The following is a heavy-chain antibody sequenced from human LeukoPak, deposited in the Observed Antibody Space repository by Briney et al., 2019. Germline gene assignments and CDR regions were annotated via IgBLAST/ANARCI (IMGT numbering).Heavy chain of an antibody. J-gene: IGHJ4*02. CDR2: ISGSGVTM. CDR1: GFTLSSYE. D-gene: IGHD6-19*01. V-gene: IGHV3-48*03. Sequence: PGGSLRLSCAASGFTLSSYEMNWVRQAPGRGPEWVSYISGSGVTMYYADSVKGRFTISRDDAKNSLYLQMNSLRAEDTAVYYCAREDIRLDYFDYWGQGTLVTVSS. CDR3: AREDIRLDYFDY.